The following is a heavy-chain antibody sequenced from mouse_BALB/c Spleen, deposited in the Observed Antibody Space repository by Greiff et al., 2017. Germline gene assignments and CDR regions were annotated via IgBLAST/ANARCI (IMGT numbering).Heavy chain of an antibody. V-gene: IGHV1-14*01. CDR3: AREGLYSWFAY. Sequence: VQLQQSGPELVEPGASVKMSCKASGYTFTSYVMHWVKQKPGQGLEWIGYINPYNDGTKYNEKFKGKATLTSDKSSSTAYMELSSLTSEDSAVYYCAREGLYSWFAYWGQGTLVTVSA. CDR2: INPYNDGT. D-gene: IGHD2-1*01. CDR1: GYTFTSYV. J-gene: IGHJ3*01.